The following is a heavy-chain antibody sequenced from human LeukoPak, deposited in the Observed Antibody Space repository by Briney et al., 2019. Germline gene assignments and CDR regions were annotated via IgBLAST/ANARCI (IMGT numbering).Heavy chain of an antibody. D-gene: IGHD2-15*01. Sequence: GGSRRLSCAASGFTFSSYAMSWVRQAPGKGLEWVSAISGSGGSTYYADSVKGRFTISRDNSKNTLYLQMNSLRAEDTAVYYCAKGYCSGGSCPLVWYFDLWGRGTLVTVSS. J-gene: IGHJ2*01. CDR3: AKGYCSGGSCPLVWYFDL. CDR2: ISGSGGST. CDR1: GFTFSSYA. V-gene: IGHV3-23*01.